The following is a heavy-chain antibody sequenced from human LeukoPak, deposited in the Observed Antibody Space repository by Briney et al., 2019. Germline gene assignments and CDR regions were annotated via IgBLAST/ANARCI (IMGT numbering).Heavy chain of an antibody. V-gene: IGHV1-69*06. CDR1: GYTFTSYY. J-gene: IGHJ6*03. D-gene: IGHD1-26*01. CDR2: IIPIFGTA. Sequence: ASVKVSCKASGYTFTSYYMHWVRQAPGQGLEWMGGIIPIFGTANYAQKFQGRVTITADKSTSTAYMELSSLRSEDTAVYYCARDAVGATRYYYYYYMDVWGKGTTVTVSS. CDR3: ARDAVGATRYYYYYYMDV.